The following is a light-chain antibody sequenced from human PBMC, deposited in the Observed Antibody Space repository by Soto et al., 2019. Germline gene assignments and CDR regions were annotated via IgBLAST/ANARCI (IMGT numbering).Light chain of an antibody. CDR1: QSIATW. V-gene: IGKV1-5*01. CDR3: QQYNTYST. CDR2: DAS. J-gene: IGKJ1*01. Sequence: DIQMTQSPSTLSASVGDRVTITCRASQSIATWLAWYQQKPGKAPKILIYDASSWASGVPSRFSGSGSGTEFTLTIVSLQPEEFATYYCQQYNTYSTFGQGTKVENK.